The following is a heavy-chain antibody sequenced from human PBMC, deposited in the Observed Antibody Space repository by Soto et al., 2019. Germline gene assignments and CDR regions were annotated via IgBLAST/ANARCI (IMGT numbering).Heavy chain of an antibody. Sequence: EVQLVESGGGLVQPGQSLTLSCAASAFTFSNAWMSWVRQAPGKGLEWVGRIRSKTDGGTADYTAPVKGRFIISRDDSKNTVSLRMTSLKTEDTAVYYCTTEGRDWGQGTLVTVSS. J-gene: IGHJ4*02. V-gene: IGHV3-15*01. CDR1: AFTFSNAW. CDR2: IRSKTDGGTA. CDR3: TTEGRD.